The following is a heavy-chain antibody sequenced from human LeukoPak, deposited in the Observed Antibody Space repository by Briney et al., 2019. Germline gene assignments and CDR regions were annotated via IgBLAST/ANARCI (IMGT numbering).Heavy chain of an antibody. CDR1: GFTSSDYW. CDR2: ITHGGDSA. V-gene: IGHV3-74*03. CDR3: ARDSGVSTPLDH. D-gene: IGHD2/OR15-2a*01. J-gene: IGHJ4*02. Sequence: PGGSLRLSCQASGFTSSDYWVHWVRQAPGKGLVWVSRITHGGDSAEYAGSVESRFTTSRDNAKNTVYLQLNSLRAEDTAVYYCARDSGVSTPLDHWGQGALVTVSS.